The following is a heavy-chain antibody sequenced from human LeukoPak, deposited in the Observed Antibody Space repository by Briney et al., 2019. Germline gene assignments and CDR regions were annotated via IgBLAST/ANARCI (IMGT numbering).Heavy chain of an antibody. J-gene: IGHJ4*02. CDR2: ISASGGTT. V-gene: IGHV3-23*01. CDR3: AKDFHGDFPYFFDY. CDR1: GFTFSNFA. Sequence: GGSLRLSCAASGFTFSNFAMSWVRQAPGKGLEWVSSISASGGTTYYADSVKGRFTISRDNSKNTFNLQMNSLRAEDTALYYCAKDFHGDFPYFFDYWGQGTLVTVSS.